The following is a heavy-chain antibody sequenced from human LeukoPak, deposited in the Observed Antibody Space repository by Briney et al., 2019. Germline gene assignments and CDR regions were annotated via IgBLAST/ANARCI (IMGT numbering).Heavy chain of an antibody. CDR1: GGSFSGYY. V-gene: IGHV4-34*01. Sequence: PSETLSLTCAVYGGSFSGYYWSWIRQPPGKGLEWIGEINHSGSTNYNPSLKSRVTISVDTSKNQFSLKLSSVTAADTAVYYCARSRYCSGGSCLSHYYYYGMDVWGQGTTVTVSS. D-gene: IGHD2-15*01. CDR2: INHSGST. J-gene: IGHJ6*02. CDR3: ARSRYCSGGSCLSHYYYYGMDV.